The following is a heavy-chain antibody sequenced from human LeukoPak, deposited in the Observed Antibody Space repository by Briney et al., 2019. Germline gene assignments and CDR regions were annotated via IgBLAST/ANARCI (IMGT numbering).Heavy chain of an antibody. CDR3: ASYRKGDGYAYFDY. V-gene: IGHV4-39*01. Sequence: PSETQSLTCTVSGGSISSSSYYWGWIRQPPGKGLEWIGSIYYSGSTYYNPSLKSRVTISVNTSKNQFSLKLSSVTAADTAVYYCASYRKGDGYAYFDYWGQGTLVTVSS. CDR2: IYYSGST. J-gene: IGHJ4*02. D-gene: IGHD5-24*01. CDR1: GGSISSSSYY.